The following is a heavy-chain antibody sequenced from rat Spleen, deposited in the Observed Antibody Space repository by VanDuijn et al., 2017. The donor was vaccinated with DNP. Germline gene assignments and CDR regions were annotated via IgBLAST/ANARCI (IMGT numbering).Heavy chain of an antibody. V-gene: IGHV5-46*01. CDR3: ARHYGHNGFDY. Sequence: EVQLVESGGGLVQPGRSMKLSCAASGFTFSSFPMAWVRQAPTKGLEWVASITNSGDSTYYLDSVRGRFTISRDDAKDTLSLQMNSLRSEDTAIYSCARHYGHNGFDYWGQGVMVTVSS. CDR2: ITNSGDST. CDR1: GFTFSSFP. D-gene: IGHD1-11*01. J-gene: IGHJ2*01.